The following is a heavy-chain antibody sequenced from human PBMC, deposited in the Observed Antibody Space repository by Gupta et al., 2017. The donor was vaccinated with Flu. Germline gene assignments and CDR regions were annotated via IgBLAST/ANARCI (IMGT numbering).Heavy chain of an antibody. CDR2: INPKNGGT. Sequence: QVQLVQAGAEVTEPGASVKVSCQASEYTFTDYSIYWVRQAPGQGREWVGRINPKNGGTDYAQRFQGRVTMTGDTAISTAYMELSRLRSDDTAVYYCTTDRIGDGYSREYMDVWGKGTTVTVSS. CDR1: EYTFTDYS. V-gene: IGHV1-2*06. D-gene: IGHD5-24*01. J-gene: IGHJ6*03. CDR3: TTDRIGDGYSREYMDV.